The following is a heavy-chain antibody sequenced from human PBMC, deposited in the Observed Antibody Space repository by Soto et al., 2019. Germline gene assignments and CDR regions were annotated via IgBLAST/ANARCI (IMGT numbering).Heavy chain of an antibody. CDR1: GGSISSGGYS. CDR2: IYHSGST. CDR3: ARASITIFGVVMGWFDP. J-gene: IGHJ5*02. V-gene: IGHV4-30-2*01. D-gene: IGHD3-3*01. Sequence: SETLSLTCAVSGGSISSGGYSWSWIRQPPGKGLEWIGYIYHSGSTYYNPSLKSRVTISVDRSKNQFSLKLSSVTAADTAVYYCARASITIFGVVMGWFDPWGQGTLVTV.